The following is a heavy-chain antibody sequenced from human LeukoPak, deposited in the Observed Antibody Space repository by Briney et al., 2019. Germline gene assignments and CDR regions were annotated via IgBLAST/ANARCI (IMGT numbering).Heavy chain of an antibody. J-gene: IGHJ6*02. CDR3: ARSSTAAARYYYGMDV. D-gene: IGHD6-13*01. V-gene: IGHV4-4*07. CDR1: GGSISSYY. Sequence: SETLSLTCTVSGGSISSYYWSWIRQPAGNGLEWIGRIYTSGSTNYNPSLKSRVTMSVDTSKNQFSLKLSSVTAADTAAYYCARSSTAAARYYYGMDVWGQGTTVTVSS. CDR2: IYTSGST.